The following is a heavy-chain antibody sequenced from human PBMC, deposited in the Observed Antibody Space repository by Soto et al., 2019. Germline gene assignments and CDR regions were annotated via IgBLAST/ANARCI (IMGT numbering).Heavy chain of an antibody. CDR2: IYYSGST. Sequence: SETLSLTCTVSGDSNSSAGYYWSWIRQLPGKGLEWIGYIYYSGSTYYSPSLQSRLTISLDTSKNQFSLKLSSVTAADTAVYYCARHPRQGPLDYFDYWGQGILVTVSS. J-gene: IGHJ4*02. V-gene: IGHV4-31*03. CDR3: ARHPRQGPLDYFDY. CDR1: GDSNSSAGYY.